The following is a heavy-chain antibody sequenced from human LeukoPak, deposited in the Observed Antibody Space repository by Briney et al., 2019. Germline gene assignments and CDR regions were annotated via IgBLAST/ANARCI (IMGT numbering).Heavy chain of an antibody. Sequence: GGSLRLSCAASGFTFSSYAMSWVRQAPGKGLEWVANIKQDGSEKYYVDSVKGRFTISRDNAKNSLYLQMNSLRAENTAVYYCAREVVFLEWLYLYYYYGMDVWGQGTTVTVSS. CDR3: AREVVFLEWLYLYYYYGMDV. D-gene: IGHD3-3*01. J-gene: IGHJ6*02. V-gene: IGHV3-7*01. CDR1: GFTFSSYA. CDR2: IKQDGSEK.